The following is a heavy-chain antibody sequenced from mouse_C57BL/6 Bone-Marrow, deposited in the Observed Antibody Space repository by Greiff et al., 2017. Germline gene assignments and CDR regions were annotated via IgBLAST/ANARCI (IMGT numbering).Heavy chain of an antibody. D-gene: IGHD1-1*01. J-gene: IGHJ1*03. CDR3: TRDRGIYYYGSSYVDWYFDV. V-gene: IGHV5-9-1*02. CDR2: ISSGGDYI. CDR1: GFTFSSYA. Sequence: DVMLVESGEGLVKPGGSLKLSCAASGFTFSSYAMSWVRQTPEKRLEWVAYISSGGDYIYYADTVKGRFTISRDNARNTLYLQMSSLKSEDTAMYYCTRDRGIYYYGSSYVDWYFDVWGTGTTVTVSS.